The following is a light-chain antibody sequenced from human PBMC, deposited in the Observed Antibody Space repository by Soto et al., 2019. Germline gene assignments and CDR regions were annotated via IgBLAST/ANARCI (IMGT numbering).Light chain of an antibody. Sequence: EIVMTQSPATLSVSPGERATRSCRASQSVSSNLAWYQQKPGQAPRLLIYGASARATGIPARFSGSGSGTEFTLTISSLQSGDFAVYYCQQYNNWPPMAFGQGTKVEIK. CDR3: QQYNNWPPMA. J-gene: IGKJ1*01. CDR1: QSVSSN. CDR2: GAS. V-gene: IGKV3-15*01.